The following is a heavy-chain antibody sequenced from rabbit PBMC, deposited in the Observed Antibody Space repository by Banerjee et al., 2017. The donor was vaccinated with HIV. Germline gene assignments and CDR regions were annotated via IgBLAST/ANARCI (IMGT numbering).Heavy chain of an antibody. CDR2: IYTGYSANT. Sequence: QEQLVESGGGLVQPEGSLTLTCKASGFSFSSSYWICWVRQAPGKGLEWIACIYTGYSANTAYASWAKGRFTISKTSSTTVTLQMTSLTAADTATYFCARHYGASSAGIGHYDMDLWGPGTLVTVS. V-gene: IGHV1S45*01. CDR3: ARHYGASSAGIGHYDMDL. J-gene: IGHJ6*01. D-gene: IGHD8-1*01. CDR1: GFSFSSSYW.